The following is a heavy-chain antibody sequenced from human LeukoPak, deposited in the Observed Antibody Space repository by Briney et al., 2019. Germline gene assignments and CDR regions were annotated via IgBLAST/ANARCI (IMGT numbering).Heavy chain of an antibody. J-gene: IGHJ4*02. CDR3: ARKGDYDGYAFDY. CDR1: GYSISSGYY. Sequence: PSETLSLTCAVSGYSISSGYYWGWIRQPPGKGLEWIGSICHSGSTYYNPSLKSRVTISVDTSKNQFSLKLSSVTAADTAVYYCARKGDYDGYAFDYWGQGTLVTVSS. V-gene: IGHV4-38-2*01. CDR2: ICHSGST. D-gene: IGHD4-17*01.